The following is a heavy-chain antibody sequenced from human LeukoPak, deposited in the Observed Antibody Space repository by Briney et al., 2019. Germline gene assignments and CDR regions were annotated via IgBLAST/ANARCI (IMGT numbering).Heavy chain of an antibody. V-gene: IGHV3-66*01. J-gene: IGHJ4*02. D-gene: IGHD4-17*01. CDR2: IYSGGST. CDR3: TRVTATSYYFDY. Sequence: PGGSLRLSCAASGFTVSSNCMSWVRQAPGKGLEWVSVIYSGGSTYYAVSVKGRFTISRDNSKNTLYLQMNSLKTEDTAVYYRTRVTATSYYFDYWGQGTLVTVSS. CDR1: GFTVSSNC.